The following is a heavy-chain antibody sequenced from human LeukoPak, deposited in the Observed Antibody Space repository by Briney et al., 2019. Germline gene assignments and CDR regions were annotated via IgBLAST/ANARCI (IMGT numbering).Heavy chain of an antibody. Sequence: GGSLRLSCAASGFTFSNFWMTWVRQAPGKGLEWVANIKEDGSEKNCVDSVKGRFTISRDNAKNSLYLQMNSLRAEDTAVYFCARDAKWFDPWGQGTLVTVSS. V-gene: IGHV3-7*03. J-gene: IGHJ5*02. CDR3: ARDAKWFDP. CDR2: IKEDGSEK. CDR1: GFTFSNFW.